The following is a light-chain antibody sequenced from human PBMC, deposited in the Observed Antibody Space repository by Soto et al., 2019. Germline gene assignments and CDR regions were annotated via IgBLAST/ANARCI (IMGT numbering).Light chain of an antibody. CDR1: QSVSSSY. V-gene: IGKV3-20*01. Sequence: EIVLTQSPGTLSLSPGERATLSCRASQSVSSSYLAWYQQTPVQAPRLLIYGASSRATGIPDRFSGSGSGTDFTLTISRLEPEDFAVYFCQQYGSSPSFGGGTKVEIK. CDR3: QQYGSSPS. J-gene: IGKJ4*01. CDR2: GAS.